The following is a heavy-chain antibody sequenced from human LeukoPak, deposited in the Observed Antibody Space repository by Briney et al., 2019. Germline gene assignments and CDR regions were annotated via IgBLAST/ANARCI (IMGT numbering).Heavy chain of an antibody. J-gene: IGHJ4*02. CDR3: ARDRVKYQLPSFDY. CDR1: GVSVGSGDYS. CDR2: IYHSGSS. D-gene: IGHD2-2*01. V-gene: IGHV4-30-2*01. Sequence: SETLSLTCAVSGVSVGSGDYSWSWIRQPPGKGLEWIGYIYHSGSSYYNPSLKSRVTIPMDRSKNQFSLQLNSVTPEDTAVYYCARDRVKYQLPSFDYWGQGTLVTVSS.